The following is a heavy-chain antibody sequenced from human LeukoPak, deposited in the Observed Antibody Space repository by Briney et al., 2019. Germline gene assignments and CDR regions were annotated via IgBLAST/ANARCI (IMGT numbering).Heavy chain of an antibody. CDR1: GYTFTSYY. CDR2: INPSGGST. D-gene: IGHD5-18*01. Sequence: GASVKDSCKASGYTFTSYYIHWVRQAPGQGLEWMGIINPSGGSTSYAQKFQGRVTMTRDTSTSTVYMELSSLRSEDTAVYYCARYSSGYIHYWGQGILVPVSS. J-gene: IGHJ4*02. CDR3: ARYSSGYIHY. V-gene: IGHV1-46*01.